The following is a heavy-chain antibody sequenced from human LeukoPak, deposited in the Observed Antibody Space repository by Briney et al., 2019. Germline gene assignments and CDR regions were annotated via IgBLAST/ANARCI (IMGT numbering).Heavy chain of an antibody. CDR3: ASYSSWYDY. CDR2: IYYSGST. D-gene: IGHD6-13*01. CDR1: GGSISSSSYY. Sequence: SETLSLTCTVSGGSISSSSYYWGWIRQPPGKGLEWIGSIYYSGSTYYNPSLKSRVTISVDTSKNQFSLKLSSVTAADTAVYHCASYSSWYDYWGQGTLVTVSS. V-gene: IGHV4-39*01. J-gene: IGHJ4*02.